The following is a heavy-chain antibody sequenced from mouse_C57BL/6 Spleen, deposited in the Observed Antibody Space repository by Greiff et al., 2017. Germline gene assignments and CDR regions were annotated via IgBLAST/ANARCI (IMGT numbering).Heavy chain of an antibody. CDR3: ARSTVVPYFDV. D-gene: IGHD1-1*01. V-gene: IGHV2-2*01. J-gene: IGHJ1*03. Sequence: QVQLQQSGPGLVQPSQSLSITCTVSGFSLTSYGVHWVRQSPGKGLEWLGVIWSGGSTDYDAAFISRLSISKDNSKSQVFFKMNSLRADDTAIYYCARSTVVPYFDVWGTGTTVTVSS. CDR2: IWSGGST. CDR1: GFSLTSYG.